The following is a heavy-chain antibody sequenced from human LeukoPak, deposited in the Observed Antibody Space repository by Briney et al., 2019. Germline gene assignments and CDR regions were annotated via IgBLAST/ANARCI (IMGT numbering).Heavy chain of an antibody. CDR2: ISSSSSTI. Sequence: GGSLRLSCAASGFTFSSHSMNWVRQAPGKGLEWVSYISSSSSTIYYADSVKGRFTISRDNAKNSLYLQMNSLRAEDTAVYYCARGAYYYEGWGQGTLVTVSS. D-gene: IGHD3-22*01. V-gene: IGHV3-48*01. CDR3: ARGAYYYEG. J-gene: IGHJ4*02. CDR1: GFTFSSHS.